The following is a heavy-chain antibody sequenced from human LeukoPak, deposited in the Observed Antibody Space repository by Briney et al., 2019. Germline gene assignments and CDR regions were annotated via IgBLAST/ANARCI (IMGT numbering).Heavy chain of an antibody. CDR2: TYYSGST. Sequence: PSETLSLTCTVSGYSISSGYYWGWIRPPPGKGLEWIGNTYYSGSTYYNPSLKSRLTISVDTSKNQFSLKLTSVTAADTAVYYCARLNKPGWFDPWGQGTLVTVSS. J-gene: IGHJ5*02. CDR3: ARLNKPGWFDP. D-gene: IGHD1-14*01. CDR1: GYSISSGYY. V-gene: IGHV4-38-2*02.